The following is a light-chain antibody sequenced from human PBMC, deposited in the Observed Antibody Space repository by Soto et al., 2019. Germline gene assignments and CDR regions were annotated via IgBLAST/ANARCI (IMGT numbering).Light chain of an antibody. Sequence: DIQMTQSPSSLSASVGDRVTITCRASQTISSWLAWYQQKPGKAPKLLIYKASTLKSGVPSRFSGSGSGREFTLNISSLQPEDFATYYCQQLNNYPSTFGGGTKVDIK. CDR3: QQLNNYPST. V-gene: IGKV1-5*03. J-gene: IGKJ4*01. CDR2: KAS. CDR1: QTISSW.